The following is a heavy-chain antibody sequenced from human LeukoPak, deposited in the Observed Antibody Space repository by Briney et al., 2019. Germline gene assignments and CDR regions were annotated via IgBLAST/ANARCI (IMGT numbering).Heavy chain of an antibody. Sequence: PSETLSLTCTVSGGSISSSSYYWGWIRQPPGKGLEWIGGIDHSGSTNYNPSLKSRLTMSVDTSKNQFSLRLNSVTAADTAVYFCARCSTSRSFGEDYCYHGDVWGRGNTVTLSS. J-gene: IGHJ6*03. CDR3: ARCSTSRSFGEDYCYHGDV. CDR2: IDHSGST. CDR1: GGSISSSSYY. D-gene: IGHD3-10*01. V-gene: IGHV4-39*01.